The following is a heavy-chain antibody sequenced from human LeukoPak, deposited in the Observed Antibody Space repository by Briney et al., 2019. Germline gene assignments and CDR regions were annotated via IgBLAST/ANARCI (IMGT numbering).Heavy chain of an antibody. CDR3: ARVCSIPVAGSRAKNWFDP. CDR1: GGSISSYY. V-gene: IGHV4-4*09. CDR2: IYTSGST. J-gene: IGHJ5*02. Sequence: SETLSLTCTVSGGSISSYYWSWIRQPPGKGLEWIGYIYTSGSTNYNPSLKSRVTMSVDTSKNQFSLKLSSVTAADTAVYYCARVCSIPVAGSRAKNWFDPWGQGTLVTVSS. D-gene: IGHD6-19*01.